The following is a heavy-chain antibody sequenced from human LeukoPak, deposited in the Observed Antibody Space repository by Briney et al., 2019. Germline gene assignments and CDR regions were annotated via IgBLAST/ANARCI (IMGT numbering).Heavy chain of an antibody. D-gene: IGHD5-12*01. CDR3: ARGLVAEGHSRYFDY. Sequence: GESLKISCKGSGYSFISYWIGWVRQMPGKGLEWMGIIYPGDSDTRYSPSFQGQVTISADKSISTAYLQWSSLKASDTAMYYCARGLVAEGHSRYFDYWGQGTLVTVSS. CDR2: IYPGDSDT. J-gene: IGHJ4*02. V-gene: IGHV5-51*01. CDR1: GYSFISYW.